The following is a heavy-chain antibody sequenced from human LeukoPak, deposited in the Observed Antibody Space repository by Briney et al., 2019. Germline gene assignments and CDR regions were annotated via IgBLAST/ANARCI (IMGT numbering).Heavy chain of an antibody. J-gene: IGHJ4*02. CDR3: ARDKRPYYGSGSYTDY. D-gene: IGHD3-10*01. CDR1: GFTFSSYW. Sequence: PGGSLRLSCAASGFTFSSYWMSWVRQAPGKGLEWVANIKQDGSEKYYVDSVKGRFTISRDNAKNSLYLQMNSLRAEDTAVYYCARDKRPYYGSGSYTDYWGQGTLVTVSS. V-gene: IGHV3-7*01. CDR2: IKQDGSEK.